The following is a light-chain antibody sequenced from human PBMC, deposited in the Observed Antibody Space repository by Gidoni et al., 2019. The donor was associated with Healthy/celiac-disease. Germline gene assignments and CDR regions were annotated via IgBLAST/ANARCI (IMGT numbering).Light chain of an antibody. Sequence: DIVIPDSTLSLHVTPGEAASISYMSRQGLLHSNGYNYLDWYLQKPGQAPQLLIYLGSNRASGVPDRFSGSGSGTDFTLKISRVEAEDVGVYYCMQALQTPLTFGGGTKVEIK. J-gene: IGKJ4*02. V-gene: IGKV2-28*01. CDR2: LGS. CDR1: QGLLHSNGYNY. CDR3: MQALQTPLT.